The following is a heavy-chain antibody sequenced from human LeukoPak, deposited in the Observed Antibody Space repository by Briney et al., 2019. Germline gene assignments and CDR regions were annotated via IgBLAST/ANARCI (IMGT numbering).Heavy chain of an antibody. CDR1: GGSISSCSYY. CDR2: INDSGST. J-gene: IGHJ4*02. V-gene: IGHV4-39*07. Sequence: SQTLSLTCTVSGGSISSCSYYWSWLRQPPGKGLEWIREINDSGSTNYNPSLKSHVTISVDTSNNQSYLKLSSVTAADTAVYYCARGGGYDYVWGSYRFSYFDYWGQGTLVTVSS. CDR3: ARGGGYDYVWGSYRFSYFDY. D-gene: IGHD3-16*02.